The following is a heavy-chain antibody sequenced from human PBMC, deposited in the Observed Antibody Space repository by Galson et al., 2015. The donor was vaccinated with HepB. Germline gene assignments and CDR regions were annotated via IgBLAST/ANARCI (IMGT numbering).Heavy chain of an antibody. CDR3: ARDSRLELRLNNYFSYGMDV. J-gene: IGHJ6*02. D-gene: IGHD2-21*01. CDR1: GYSFSNYG. Sequence: QSGAEVKKPGTSVKVSCKASGYSFSNYGLSWIRQAPGPGLEWMGWFSGYDASTNYAPKFQGRVTMTADATTGTAYLELRNLRSDDTAVYYCARDSRLELRLNNYFSYGMDVWGQGSAVTVSS. V-gene: IGHV1-18*01. CDR2: FSGYDAST.